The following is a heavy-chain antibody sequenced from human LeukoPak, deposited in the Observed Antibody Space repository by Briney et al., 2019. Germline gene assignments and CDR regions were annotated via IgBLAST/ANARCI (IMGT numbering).Heavy chain of an antibody. Sequence: GGSLRLSCAASSFTFSDYYMTWIRQAPGKGLEWLSYIDTSGSLMYYADSVKGRFTISRDNAKNSLYLQMNSLRAEDTAVYYCARDYGGSSPFDYWGQGTLVTVSS. CDR1: SFTFSDYY. CDR2: IDTSGSLM. J-gene: IGHJ4*02. D-gene: IGHD4-23*01. V-gene: IGHV3-11*04. CDR3: ARDYGGSSPFDY.